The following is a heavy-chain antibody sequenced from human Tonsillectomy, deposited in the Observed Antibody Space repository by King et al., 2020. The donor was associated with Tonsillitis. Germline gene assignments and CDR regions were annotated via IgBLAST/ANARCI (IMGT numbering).Heavy chain of an antibody. CDR3: AKWLVRERVFDY. J-gene: IGHJ4*02. CDR2: INSDGSST. Sequence: VQLVESGGGLVQPGGSLRLSCAASGFTFSSYWMHWVRQAPGKGLVWVSRINSDGSSTSYADSVKGRFTISRDNAKNTLYLQMNSLRAEETVVYYCAKWLVRERVFDYWGQGTLVTVSS. CDR1: GFTFSSYW. V-gene: IGHV3-74*01. D-gene: IGHD6-19*01.